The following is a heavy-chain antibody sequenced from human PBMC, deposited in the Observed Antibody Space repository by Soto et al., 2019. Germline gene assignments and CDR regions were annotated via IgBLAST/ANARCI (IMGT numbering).Heavy chain of an antibody. J-gene: IGHJ4*02. CDR3: AKDIVVIPAATSSFDY. Sequence: GGSLRLSCAASGFTFSSYAMTWVRQAPGKGLEWVSGISGGSGSTNYADSVKGRFTISRDNSKNTLYLQMNSLRADDTAVYYCAKDIVVIPAATSSFDYWGQGTLVTVSS. CDR1: GFTFSSYA. D-gene: IGHD2-2*01. CDR2: ISGGSGST. V-gene: IGHV3-23*01.